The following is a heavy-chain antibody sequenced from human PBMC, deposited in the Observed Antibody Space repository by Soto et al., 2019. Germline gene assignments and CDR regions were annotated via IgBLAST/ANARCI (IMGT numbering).Heavy chain of an antibody. Sequence: SETLSLTCAVSGGSISSSNWWSWVRQPPGKGLEWIGEIYHSGSTNYNPSLKSRVTISVDKSKNQFSLKLSSVTAADTAVYYCARPYYYDSSGYYGMDVWGQGTTVTVSS. CDR3: ARPYYYDSSGYYGMDV. CDR1: GGSISSSNW. D-gene: IGHD3-22*01. J-gene: IGHJ6*02. CDR2: IYHSGST. V-gene: IGHV4-4*02.